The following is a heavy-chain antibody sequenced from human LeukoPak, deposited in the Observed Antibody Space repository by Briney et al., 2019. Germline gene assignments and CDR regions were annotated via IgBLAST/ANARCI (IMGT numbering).Heavy chain of an antibody. V-gene: IGHV4-4*07. Sequence: SETLSLTCTVSGGSISSYYWSWIRQPTGKGLDWIGRIYTSGSTNNPSLKSRVTLSVDTSKNQFSLKLTSVTAADTAVYYCARRFDTSGWVDYWGQGTLVTVSS. CDR2: IYTSGST. D-gene: IGHD6-19*01. CDR3: ARRFDTSGWVDY. CDR1: GGSISSYY. J-gene: IGHJ4*02.